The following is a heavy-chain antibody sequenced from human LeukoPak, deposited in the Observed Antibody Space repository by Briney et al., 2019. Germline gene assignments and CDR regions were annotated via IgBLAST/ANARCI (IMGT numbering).Heavy chain of an antibody. CDR3: ARDSARHPTPGLWLQF. Sequence: GGSLRLSCAASGFTFSSYAMHWVRQAPGKGLEYVSAISSNGGSTYYANSVKGRFTISRDNSKNTLYLQMGSLRAEDMAVYYCARDSARHPTPGLWLQFWGQGTLVTVSS. J-gene: IGHJ4*02. CDR2: ISSNGGST. D-gene: IGHD5-24*01. CDR1: GFTFSSYA. V-gene: IGHV3-64*01.